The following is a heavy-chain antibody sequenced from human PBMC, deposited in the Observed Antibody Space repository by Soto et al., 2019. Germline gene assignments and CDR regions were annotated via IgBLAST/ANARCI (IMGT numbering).Heavy chain of an antibody. Sequence: SETLSLTCTVSGGSISSYHWSWIRQSAGKGLEWIGRIYTSGNTHYNPSLKSRVTVSIDTSKNQFFLTVNSVTAADSAVYYCARESGDNWDYEAYWGQGTPVTVS. CDR2: IYTSGNT. J-gene: IGHJ4*02. D-gene: IGHD1-7*01. V-gene: IGHV4-4*07. CDR3: ARESGDNWDYEAY. CDR1: GGSISSYH.